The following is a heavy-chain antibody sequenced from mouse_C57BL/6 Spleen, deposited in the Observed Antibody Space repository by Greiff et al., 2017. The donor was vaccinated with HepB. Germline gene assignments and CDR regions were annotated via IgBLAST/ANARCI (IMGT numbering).Heavy chain of an antibody. D-gene: IGHD2-10*02. CDR1: GYAFSSYW. Sequence: VQLQQSGAELVKPGASVKISCKASGYAFSSYWMNWVKQRPGKGLEWIGQIYPGDGDTNYNGKFKGKATLTADKSSSTAYMQLSSLTSEDSAVYFCARGNSIYAMDYGGQGTSVTVSS. CDR3: ARGNSIYAMDY. J-gene: IGHJ4*01. V-gene: IGHV1-80*01. CDR2: IYPGDGDT.